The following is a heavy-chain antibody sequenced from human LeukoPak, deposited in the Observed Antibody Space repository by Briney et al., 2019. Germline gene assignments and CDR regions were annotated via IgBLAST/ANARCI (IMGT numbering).Heavy chain of an antibody. D-gene: IGHD3-16*01. CDR1: GYSLSELS. CDR2: FDPEDGET. V-gene: IGHV1-24*01. Sequence: EASVKVSCKVSGYSLSELSMHWVRQAPGKGLEWMGGFDPEDGETFYAQKLQGRVTMTTDTSTSTAYMELRSLRSDDTAVYYCARAITFGGYYFDYWGQGTLVTVSS. J-gene: IGHJ4*02. CDR3: ARAITFGGYYFDY.